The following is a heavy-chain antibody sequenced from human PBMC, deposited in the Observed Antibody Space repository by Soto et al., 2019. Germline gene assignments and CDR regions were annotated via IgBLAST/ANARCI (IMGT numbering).Heavy chain of an antibody. D-gene: IGHD3-22*01. Sequence: SETLSVSWTVSGVSISSYYWSWILQPPGKGLEWIGYIYYSGSTNYNPSLKSRVTISVDTSKNQFSLKLSSVTAADTAVYYCAREGGPVDYYDSPFGNWFDPWGQGTLVTAPQ. J-gene: IGHJ5*02. CDR3: AREGGPVDYYDSPFGNWFDP. V-gene: IGHV4-59*12. CDR2: IYYSGST. CDR1: GVSISSYY.